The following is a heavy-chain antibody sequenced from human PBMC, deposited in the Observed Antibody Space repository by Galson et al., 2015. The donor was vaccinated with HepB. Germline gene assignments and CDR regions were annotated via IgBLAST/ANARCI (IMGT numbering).Heavy chain of an antibody. V-gene: IGHV1-69*13. Sequence: SVKVSCKASGGTLSSYAISWVRQAPGQGLEWMGGIIPIFGTANYAQKFQGRVTITADESTSTAYMELSSLRSEDTAVCYCAGGSGSYYEDYYYYMDVWGKGTTVTVSS. D-gene: IGHD3-10*01. CDR2: IIPIFGTA. CDR3: AGGSGSYYEDYYYYMDV. CDR1: GGTLSSYA. J-gene: IGHJ6*03.